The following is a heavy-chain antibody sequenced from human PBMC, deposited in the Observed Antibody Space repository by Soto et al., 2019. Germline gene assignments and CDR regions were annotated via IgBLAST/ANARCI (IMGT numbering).Heavy chain of an antibody. V-gene: IGHV1-58*02. CDR2: IVVGSGNT. Sequence: QMQLVQSGPEVKKPGTSVKVSCKASGFTFTSSAMQWVRQARGQRLEWIGWIVVGSGNTNYAQKFQEGVTITRDMSTSTAYMELSSLRSEDTAVYYCAAADIVVVPAAPEPYYYYGMDVWGQGTTVTVSS. CDR1: GFTFTSSA. J-gene: IGHJ6*02. CDR3: AAADIVVVPAAPEPYYYYGMDV. D-gene: IGHD2-2*01.